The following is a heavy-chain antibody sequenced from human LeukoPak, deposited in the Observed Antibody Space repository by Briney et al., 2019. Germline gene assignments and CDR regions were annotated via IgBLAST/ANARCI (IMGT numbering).Heavy chain of an antibody. CDR3: ARGSGYSSSGDWFDP. CDR1: GDSITDDY. V-gene: IGHV4-4*07. Sequence: PSETLSLTCTVSGDSITDDYYTWIRQPAGKGLEWIGRIHSGGTTNYNPSLMSRVTLSIDKSKKHISLRLTSVTAADTALYYCARGSGYSSSGDWFDPWGQGTLVTVSS. D-gene: IGHD6-6*01. CDR2: IHSGGTT. J-gene: IGHJ5*02.